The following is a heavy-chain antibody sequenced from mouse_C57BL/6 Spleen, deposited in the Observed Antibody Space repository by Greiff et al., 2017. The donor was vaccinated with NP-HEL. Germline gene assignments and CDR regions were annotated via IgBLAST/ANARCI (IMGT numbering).Heavy chain of an antibody. CDR2: IWSGGST. V-gene: IGHV2-2*01. J-gene: IGHJ2*01. CDR1: GFSLTSYG. D-gene: IGHD2-3*01. CDR3: ARNDDGYFFYFDY. Sequence: VQLQQSGPGLVQPSQSLSITCTVSGFSLTSYGVHWVRQSPGKGLEWLGVIWSGGSTDYNAAFISRLSISKDNSKSQVFFKMNSLQADDTAIYYCARNDDGYFFYFDYWGQGTTLTVSS.